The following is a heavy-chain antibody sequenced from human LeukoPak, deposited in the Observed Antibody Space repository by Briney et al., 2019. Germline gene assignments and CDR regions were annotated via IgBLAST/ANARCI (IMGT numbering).Heavy chain of an antibody. CDR3: ATGVGYSYDYVYYYYMDV. CDR1: GGSISSYY. J-gene: IGHJ6*03. D-gene: IGHD5-18*01. Sequence: SETLSLTCTVSGGSISSYYWSWIRQPPGKGLEWIGYIYTSGSTNYNPSLKSRVTISVDTSKNQFSLKLSSVTAADTAVYYCATGVGYSYDYVYYYYMDVWGKGTTVTVSS. V-gene: IGHV4-4*09. CDR2: IYTSGST.